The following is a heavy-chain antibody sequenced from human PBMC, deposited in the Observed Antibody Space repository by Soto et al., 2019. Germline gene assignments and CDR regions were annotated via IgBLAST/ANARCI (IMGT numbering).Heavy chain of an antibody. CDR1: GGTFGSYT. CDR3: ATRVPHVEPARFDP. V-gene: IGHV1-69*02. CDR2: IIPILGIA. J-gene: IGHJ5*02. Sequence: ASVKVSCKASGGTFGSYTISWVRQAPGQGLEWMGRIIPILGIANYAQKFQGRVTITADKSTSTAYMELSSLRSEDTAVYYCATRVPHVEPARFDPWGQGTLVTVS.